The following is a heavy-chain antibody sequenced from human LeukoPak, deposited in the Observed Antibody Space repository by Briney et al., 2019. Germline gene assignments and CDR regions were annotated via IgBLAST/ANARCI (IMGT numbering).Heavy chain of an antibody. CDR1: GFTFSSYA. V-gene: IGHV3-23*01. D-gene: IGHD6-19*01. CDR2: ISGSGGST. J-gene: IGHJ4*02. Sequence: GGSLRLSCAASGFTFSSYAMSWVRQAPGEGLEWVSAISGSGGSTYYADSVKGRFTISRDNSENTLYLQMNSLRAEDTAVYYCARVSSGWNFDYWGQGTLVTVSS. CDR3: ARVSSGWNFDY.